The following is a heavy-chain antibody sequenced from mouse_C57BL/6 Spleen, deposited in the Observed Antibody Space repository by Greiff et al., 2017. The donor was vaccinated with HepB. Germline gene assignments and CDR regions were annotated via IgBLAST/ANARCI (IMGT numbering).Heavy chain of an antibody. V-gene: IGHV2-2*01. D-gene: IGHD1-1*01. CDR2: IWSGGST. CDR3: ARNWGTTVVEAMDY. J-gene: IGHJ4*01. Sequence: QVQLKESGPGLVQPSQSLSITCTVSGFSLTSYGVHWVRQSPGKGLEWLGVIWSGGSTDYNAAFISRLSISKDNSKSQVFFKMNSLQADDTAIYYCARNWGTTVVEAMDYWGQGTSVTVSS. CDR1: GFSLTSYG.